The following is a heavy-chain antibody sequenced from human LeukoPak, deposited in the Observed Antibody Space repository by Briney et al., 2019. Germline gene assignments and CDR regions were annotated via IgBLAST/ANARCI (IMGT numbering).Heavy chain of an antibody. J-gene: IGHJ4*02. CDR2: MNPNSGNT. Sequence: ASVKVSCKASGYTFTSYDINWVRQATGQGLEWMGWMNPNSGNTGYVQKFQGTVTMTRNTSISTAYMELSSLRSEDTAVYYCARDEYSSGQWDWGQGTLVTVSS. V-gene: IGHV1-8*01. CDR1: GYTFTSYD. D-gene: IGHD6-19*01. CDR3: ARDEYSSGQWD.